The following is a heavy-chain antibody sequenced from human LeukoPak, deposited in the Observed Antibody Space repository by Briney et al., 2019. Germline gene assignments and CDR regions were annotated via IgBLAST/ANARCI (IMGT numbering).Heavy chain of an antibody. J-gene: IGHJ4*02. CDR1: GFTSSSYW. V-gene: IGHV3-7*01. D-gene: IGHD1-1*01. CDR2: IKQDGSEK. Sequence: GGSLRLSCAASGFTSSSYWMSWVRQAPGKGLEWVANIKQDGSEKYYVDSVKGRFTISRDNAKNSLYLQMNSLRAEDTAVYYCASRTTLGYWGQGTLDTVSS. CDR3: ASRTTLGY.